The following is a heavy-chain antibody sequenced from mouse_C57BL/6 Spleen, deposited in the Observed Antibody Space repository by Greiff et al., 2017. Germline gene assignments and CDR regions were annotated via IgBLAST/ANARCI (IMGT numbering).Heavy chain of an antibody. J-gene: IGHJ1*03. D-gene: IGHD1-1*01. CDR2: RLPGSGST. Sequence: VQLQQSGAELMKPGASVKLSCKATGYTFTGYWIEWVKQRPGHGLEWIGERLPGSGSTNYNEKFKGKATFTADTSSNTAYMQLSSLTTEDSAIYYCARSGDYYGSTYWYVDVWGTGTTVTVSS. CDR1: GYTFTGYW. CDR3: ARSGDYYGSTYWYVDV. V-gene: IGHV1-9*01.